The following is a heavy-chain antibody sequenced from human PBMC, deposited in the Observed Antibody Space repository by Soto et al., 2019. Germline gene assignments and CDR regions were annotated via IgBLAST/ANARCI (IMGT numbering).Heavy chain of an antibody. CDR2: INHSGST. D-gene: IGHD6-13*01. J-gene: IGHJ4*02. V-gene: IGHV4-34*01. CDR3: ARGRIAAANFDY. Sequence: QVQLQQWGAGLLKPSETLSLTCAVYGGSFSGSYWSGIRQPPGKGLEWIGEINHSGSTNYNPSLKSRVTISVDTSKNQFSLKLSSVTAADTAVYYCARGRIAAANFDYWGQGTLVTVSS. CDR1: GGSFSGSY.